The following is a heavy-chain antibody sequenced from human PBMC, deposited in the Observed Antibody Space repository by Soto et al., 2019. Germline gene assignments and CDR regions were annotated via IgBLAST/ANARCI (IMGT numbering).Heavy chain of an antibody. V-gene: IGHV1-69*08. D-gene: IGHD5-12*01. CDR3: ARDSPIGSTFSGYDAIDH. CDR2: IIPILDKA. Sequence: QVQLVQSGAEVKKPGSSVKVSCKASGGTFSTSTFSWVRQAPGQGLEWMGRIIPILDKADYTQKFEDRVAITAEQSTSTAYMELSNLRSEDTAVSFCARDSPIGSTFSGYDAIDHWGQGTLVTVSS. CDR1: GGTFSTST. J-gene: IGHJ4*02.